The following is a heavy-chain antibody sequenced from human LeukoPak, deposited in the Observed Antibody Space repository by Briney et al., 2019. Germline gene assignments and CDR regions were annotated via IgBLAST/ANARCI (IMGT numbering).Heavy chain of an antibody. V-gene: IGHV1-69*04. CDR1: GGTFSSYA. CDR2: IIPIFGIA. J-gene: IGHJ1*01. Sequence: SVKVSCKASGGTFSSYAISWVRQAPGQGLEWMGRIIPIFGIANYAQKFQGRVTITADKFTSTAYMELSSLRSEDTAVYYCARDLAAVAEFQHWGQGTLVTVSS. D-gene: IGHD6-19*01. CDR3: ARDLAAVAEFQH.